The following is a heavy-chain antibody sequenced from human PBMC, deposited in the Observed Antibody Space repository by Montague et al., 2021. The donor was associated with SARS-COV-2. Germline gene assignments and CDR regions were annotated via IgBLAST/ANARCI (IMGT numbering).Heavy chain of an antibody. CDR1: GFTFGDYA. V-gene: IGHV3-9*01. D-gene: IGHD6-6*01. CDR2: ISWNSGSI. J-gene: IGHJ4*02. Sequence: PLRLSCAASGFTFGDYAMHWVRQAPGKGLEWVSGISWNSGSIGYADSVKGRFTISRDNAKNSLYLQMNSLRAEDTALYYCAKSDSSSPYFDYWGQGTLVTVSS. CDR3: AKSDSSSPYFDY.